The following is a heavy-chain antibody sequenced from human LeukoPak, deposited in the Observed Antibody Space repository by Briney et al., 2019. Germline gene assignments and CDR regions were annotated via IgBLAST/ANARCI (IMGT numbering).Heavy chain of an antibody. CDR1: GFTFSSYA. V-gene: IGHV3-23*01. J-gene: IGHJ3*02. D-gene: IGHD3-22*01. CDR2: ISGSGGST. Sequence: GGSLRLSCAASGFTFSSYAMSWVRQAPGEGLEWGSSISGSGGSTSSAASVKGRFTISRANAKTSLYLQLKGLRAQDTVAVCCARVRGYDSSGYYDEGAFDIWGQGTMVTVSS. CDR3: ARVRGYDSSGYYDEGAFDI.